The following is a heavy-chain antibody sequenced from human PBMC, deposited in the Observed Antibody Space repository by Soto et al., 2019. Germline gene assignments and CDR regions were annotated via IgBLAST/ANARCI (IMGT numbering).Heavy chain of an antibody. V-gene: IGHV4-30-4*01. J-gene: IGHJ4*02. CDR1: GGSISSGDYY. Sequence: SETLSLTCTVSGGSISSGDYYWSWIRQPPGKGLEWIGYIYYSGSTYYNPSLKSRVTISVDTSKNQFSLKLSSVTAADMAVYYCARTVGVGTRRNYFDYWGQGTLVTVSS. CDR3: ARTVGVGTRRNYFDY. D-gene: IGHD6-13*01. CDR2: IYYSGST.